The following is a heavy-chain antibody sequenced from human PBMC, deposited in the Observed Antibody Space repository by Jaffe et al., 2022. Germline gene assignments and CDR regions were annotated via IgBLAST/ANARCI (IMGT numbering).Heavy chain of an antibody. CDR2: TRNKANSYTT. J-gene: IGHJ4*02. D-gene: IGHD6-19*01. V-gene: IGHV3-72*01. Sequence: EVQLVESGGGLVQPGGSLRLSCAASGFTFSDHYMDWVRQAPGKGLEWVGRTRNKANSYTTEYAASVKGRFTISRDDSKNSLYLQMNSLKTEDTAVYYCAREAAGYSSGWYEYYFDYWGQGTLVTVSS. CDR3: AREAAGYSSGWYEYYFDY. CDR1: GFTFSDHY.